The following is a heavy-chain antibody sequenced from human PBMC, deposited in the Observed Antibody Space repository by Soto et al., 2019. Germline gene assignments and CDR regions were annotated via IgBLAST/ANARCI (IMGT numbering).Heavy chain of an antibody. CDR1: GVSIHNSHSF. J-gene: IGHJ4*02. CDR2: VYYSGGA. D-gene: IGHD5-18*01. V-gene: IGHV4-39*02. CDR3: ATDRGYSYGYYFDY. Sequence: PSETLSLTCAVSGVSIHNSHSFWSWIRQPPGKGLEFIANVYYSGGAHYNPPFKSRVTISVYTATNQVSLRLSSVTAADTAVYYCATDRGYSYGYYFDYWGQGTLVTVSS.